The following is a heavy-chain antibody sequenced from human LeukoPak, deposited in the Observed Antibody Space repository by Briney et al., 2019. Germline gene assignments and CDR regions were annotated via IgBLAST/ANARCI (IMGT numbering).Heavy chain of an antibody. D-gene: IGHD6-25*01. Sequence: SETLSLTCNASGGSISSYYWSWIRQPAGKGLEWIGRIKTSWTSNYNPPLRSRVTMSVDTSKNQFSLNLTSVAAADTAVYYCARGGGGPRWLVPWVQGTLVTVSS. CDR3: ARGGGGPRWLVP. CDR2: IKTSWTS. J-gene: IGHJ5*02. V-gene: IGHV4-4*07. CDR1: GGSISSYY.